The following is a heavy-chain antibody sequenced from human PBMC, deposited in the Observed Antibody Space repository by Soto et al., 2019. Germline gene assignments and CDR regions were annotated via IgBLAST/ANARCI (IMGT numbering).Heavy chain of an antibody. Sequence: VGSLRISCAASGCTFSSFGMNWVRQAPGKGLVWISYISSSSTTMYYADSVKGRITISRDDAKNSLFLQMNTLRDEDTAVYYCARDWRDSYDKWGQGTLVTVSS. CDR3: ARDWRDSYDK. V-gene: IGHV3-48*02. CDR1: GCTFSSFG. J-gene: IGHJ1*01. CDR2: ISSSSTTM. D-gene: IGHD3-22*01.